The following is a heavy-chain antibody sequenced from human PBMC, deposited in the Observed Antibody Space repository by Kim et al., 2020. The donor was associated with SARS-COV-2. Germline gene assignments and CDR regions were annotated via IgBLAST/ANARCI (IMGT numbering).Heavy chain of an antibody. CDR2: IYYSGST. D-gene: IGHD3-22*01. V-gene: IGHV4-59*08. Sequence: SETLSLTCTVSGGSISSHYWSWIRQPPGKGLEWIGYIYYSGSTNYNPSLKSRVTISVDTSKNQFSLKLSSVTAADTAVYYCARCYYDSSGYYTSLAFDIWGQGTMVTVSS. CDR3: ARCYYDSSGYYTSLAFDI. CDR1: GGSISSHY. J-gene: IGHJ3*02.